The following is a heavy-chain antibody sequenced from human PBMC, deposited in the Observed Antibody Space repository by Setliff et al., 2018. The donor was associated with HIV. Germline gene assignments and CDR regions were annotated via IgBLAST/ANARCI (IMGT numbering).Heavy chain of an antibody. CDR2: IYVTGST. CDR3: ARHSTGDLRLFEY. D-gene: IGHD2-21*01. J-gene: IGHJ4*01. V-gene: IGHV4-61*09. CDR1: GDSIRGSGDY. Sequence: SETLSLTCSVSGDSIRGSGDYWSWVRQPAGKRPEWIGHIYVTGSTAYKPYLRGRATISLDTSKNQFSLKLTSVTAADTAVYFCARHSTGDLRLFEYWGHGALVTVS.